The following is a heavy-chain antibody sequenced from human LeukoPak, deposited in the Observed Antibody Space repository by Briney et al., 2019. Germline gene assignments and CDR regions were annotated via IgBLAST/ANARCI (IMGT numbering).Heavy chain of an antibody. CDR2: MNPKRGNT. J-gene: IGHJ6*03. CDR1: GYTFISYD. CDR3: ARKIASTRLGVRYYYMDV. Sequence: ASAKDSCKASGYTFISYDIVWGPPATGQRLEWVGYMNPKRGNTDYVQNFQGRVTMTRDTSITTAYMQLSGLRSEDTAFYYCARKIASTRLGVRYYYMDVWGEGTTVTISS. V-gene: IGHV1-8*01. D-gene: IGHD2-2*01.